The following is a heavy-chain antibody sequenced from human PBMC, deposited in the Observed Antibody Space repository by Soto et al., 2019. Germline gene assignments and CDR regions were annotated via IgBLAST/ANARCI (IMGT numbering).Heavy chain of an antibody. CDR1: GFTFSDYY. V-gene: IGHV3-11*06. J-gene: IGHJ4*02. D-gene: IGHD5-12*01. Sequence: VQLVASGGGVVQPGRSLRLSCEASGFTFSDYYMSWIRQAPGKGLEWVSYISSSSSYTNYADSVKGRFTISRDNAKNSLYLQMNSLRAEDTAVYYCARARRWLQPDYWGQGTLVTVSS. CDR2: ISSSSSYT. CDR3: ARARRWLQPDY.